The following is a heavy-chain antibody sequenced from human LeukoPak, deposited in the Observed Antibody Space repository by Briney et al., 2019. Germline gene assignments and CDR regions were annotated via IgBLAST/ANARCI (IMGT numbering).Heavy chain of an antibody. CDR1: GYTFTSYG. J-gene: IGHJ3*02. CDR3: ATDRSIVGAYDAFDI. V-gene: IGHV1-24*01. D-gene: IGHD1-26*01. CDR2: FDPEDGEK. Sequence: GASVKVSCKASGYTFTSYGISWVRQAPGKGREGMGGFDPEDGEKIYAQKFQGRLTMTEDTSTDTAYMELSSLRSEDTAVYYCATDRSIVGAYDAFDIWGQGTMVTVSS.